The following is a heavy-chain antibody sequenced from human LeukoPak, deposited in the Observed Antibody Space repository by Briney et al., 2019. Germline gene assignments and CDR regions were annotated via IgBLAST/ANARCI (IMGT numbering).Heavy chain of an antibody. D-gene: IGHD2-15*01. J-gene: IGHJ3*02. CDR1: GFTFRDYY. CDR2: ISSSGSTI. Sequence: GGSLRLSCAASGFTFRDYYMSWIRQAPGKGLEWVSYISSSGSTIYYADSVKGRFTISRDNAKNSLYLQMNSLRAEDTAVYYCARDRFRISLFDIWGQGTMVTVSS. CDR3: ARDRFRISLFDI. V-gene: IGHV3-11*04.